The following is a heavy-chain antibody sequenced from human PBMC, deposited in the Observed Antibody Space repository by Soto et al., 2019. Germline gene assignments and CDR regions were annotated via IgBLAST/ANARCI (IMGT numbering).Heavy chain of an antibody. D-gene: IGHD5-18*01. CDR3: ARGVGGYTYGINYFDT. CDR2: IWYDGSHE. V-gene: IGHV3-33*01. Sequence: QVQLAESGGGVVQPGRSLRLSCAASGFTFSRYGMHWVRQAPGKGLQWVAAIWYDGSHEYYVDSVKGRFTISKDNSKNTLYLQMNSLRAEDTAVYYCARGVGGYTYGINYFDTWRQGTLVTVSS. J-gene: IGHJ4*02. CDR1: GFTFSRYG.